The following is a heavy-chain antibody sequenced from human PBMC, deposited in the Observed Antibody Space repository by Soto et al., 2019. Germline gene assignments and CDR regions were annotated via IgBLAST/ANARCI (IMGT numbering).Heavy chain of an antibody. V-gene: IGHV6-1*01. CDR2: TYYRSKWYN. Sequence: SQTLSLTCAISGDSVSSNSAAWNWIRQSPSRGLEWLGRTYYRSKWYNDYAVSVKSRITINPDTSKNQFSLQLNSVTPEDTAVYYCARVRYCSGGSCYSSAFDIWGQGTMVTVSS. D-gene: IGHD2-15*01. J-gene: IGHJ3*02. CDR3: ARVRYCSGGSCYSSAFDI. CDR1: GDSVSSNSAA.